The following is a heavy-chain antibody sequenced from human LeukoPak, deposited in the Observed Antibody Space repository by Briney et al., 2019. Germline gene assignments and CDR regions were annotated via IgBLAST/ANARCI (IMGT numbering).Heavy chain of an antibody. D-gene: IGHD3-10*01. Sequence: GGSLRLSCAASGFTFSNYYMSWVRQAPGKGLEWVANIKQDGSEKYYVDSVKGRFTISRDNAKNSLYVQMNSLRAEDTAVYYCARDVGQRYYYGSGSFYNQYDYFDYWGQGTLVTVSS. CDR3: ARDVGQRYYYGSGSFYNQYDYFDY. CDR2: IKQDGSEK. V-gene: IGHV3-7*01. J-gene: IGHJ4*02. CDR1: GFTFSNYY.